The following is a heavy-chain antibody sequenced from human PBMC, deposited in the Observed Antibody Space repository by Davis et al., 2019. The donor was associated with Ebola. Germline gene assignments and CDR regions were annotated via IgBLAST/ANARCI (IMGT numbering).Heavy chain of an antibody. Sequence: ASAMVSCNASGYTFTSYYMHWVPPAPGQGLECMGIINPSGGSTSYAQKFRGRVPMTRNTSISTAYMELSSLRSEDTAVYYCARVGYCTGGVCYQDLGVWGQGTTVTVSS. J-gene: IGHJ6*02. CDR3: ARVGYCTGGVCYQDLGV. CDR2: INPSGGST. D-gene: IGHD2-8*02. V-gene: IGHV1-46*01. CDR1: GYTFTSYY.